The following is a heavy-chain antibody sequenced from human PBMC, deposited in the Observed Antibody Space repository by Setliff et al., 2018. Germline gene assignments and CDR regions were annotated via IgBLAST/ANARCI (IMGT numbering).Heavy chain of an antibody. D-gene: IGHD2-2*01. CDR2: TSA. J-gene: IGHJ4*02. Sequence: ASVKVSCKTSGYTFTNYGINWVRQAPGQGLEWMGWTSAYAQKFQGRVTMTTDTPTSTAYMELRSLRSDDTAVYFCARGPPDVVVVPAAAKFDYWGQGTLVTVSS. CDR3: ARGPPDVVVVPAAAKFDY. CDR1: GYTFTNYG. V-gene: IGHV1-18*01.